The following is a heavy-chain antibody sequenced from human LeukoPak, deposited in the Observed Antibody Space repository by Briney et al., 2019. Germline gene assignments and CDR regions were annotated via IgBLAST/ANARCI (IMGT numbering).Heavy chain of an antibody. D-gene: IGHD6-19*01. CDR3: ARVPIAVAGPWYFDL. CDR2: ISYDGSNE. J-gene: IGHJ2*01. CDR1: GFTFSSYA. Sequence: GGSLRLSCAASGFTFSSYAMHWVRQAPGQGLEWVAVISYDGSNEYYADSVKGRFTISRDKSKNTLYLQMNSLRAEDTAVYYCARVPIAVAGPWYFDLWGRGTLVTVSS. V-gene: IGHV3-30*04.